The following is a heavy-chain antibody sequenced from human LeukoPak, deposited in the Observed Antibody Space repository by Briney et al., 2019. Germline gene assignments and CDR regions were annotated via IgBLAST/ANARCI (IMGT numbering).Heavy chain of an antibody. CDR2: INWNGGST. CDR3: ARAGLYNWNYEGTAYFDY. D-gene: IGHD1-7*01. J-gene: IGHJ4*02. Sequence: GGSLRLSCAASGFTFSSYAMSWVRQAPGKGLEWVSGINWNGGSTGYADYVKGRFTISRDNAKNSLYLQMNSLRAEDTALYYCARAGLYNWNYEGTAYFDYWGQGTLVTVSS. V-gene: IGHV3-20*04. CDR1: GFTFSSYA.